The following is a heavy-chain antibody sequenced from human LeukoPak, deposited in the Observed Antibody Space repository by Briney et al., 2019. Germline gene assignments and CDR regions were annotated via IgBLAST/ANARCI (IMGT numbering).Heavy chain of an antibody. J-gene: IGHJ6*03. V-gene: IGHV1-69*13. CDR1: GGTFSSYA. CDR3: ARASKYSSSWYYYYYYYMDV. CDR2: IIPIFGIA. Sequence: SVKVSCKASGGTFSSYAISWVRQAPGQGLEWMGGIIPIFGIANYAQKFQGRVTITADESTSTAYMELSSLRSEDTAVYYCARASKYSSSWYYYYYYYMDVWGKGTTVTVSS. D-gene: IGHD6-13*01.